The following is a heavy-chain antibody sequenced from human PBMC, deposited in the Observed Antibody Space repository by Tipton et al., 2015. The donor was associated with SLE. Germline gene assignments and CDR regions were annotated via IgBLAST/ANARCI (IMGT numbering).Heavy chain of an antibody. Sequence: SLRLSCVGSGFTLRGYWMHWVRQAPGRGLVWVARISGDGRTTSYADFVRGRLTISRDNAENTLYLQMNSLGAEDTAIYYCVRDQGDSGWYIFDKWGQGTNVTVSS. CDR3: VRDQGDSGWYIFDK. V-gene: IGHV3-74*01. CDR1: GFTLRGYW. J-gene: IGHJ3*02. D-gene: IGHD6-19*01. CDR2: ISGDGRTT.